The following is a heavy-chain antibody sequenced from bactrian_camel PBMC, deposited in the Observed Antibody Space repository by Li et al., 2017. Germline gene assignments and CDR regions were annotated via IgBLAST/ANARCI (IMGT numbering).Heavy chain of an antibody. J-gene: IGHJ4*01. CDR1: VYTASTNC. Sequence: HVQLVESGGGSVQTGGSLSLTCAASVYTASTNCMGWFHQAPGKEREGVAFIYTGSGSTYYADSVKGRFTLSEDSAKNTLYLQMNSPKPEDTAMYYCAAATTSGGPVAYGPWVEAYWGQGTQVTVS. CDR3: AAATTSGGPVAYGPWVEAY. CDR2: IYTGSGST. V-gene: IGHV3S1*01. D-gene: IGHD4*01.